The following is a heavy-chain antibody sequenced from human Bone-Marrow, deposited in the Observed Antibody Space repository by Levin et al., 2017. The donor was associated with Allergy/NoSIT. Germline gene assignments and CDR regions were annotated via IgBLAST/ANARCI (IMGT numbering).Heavy chain of an antibody. V-gene: IGHV4-39*01. Sequence: SETLSLTCTVSGGSISSSSYYWGWIRQPPGKGLEWIGSIYYSGSTYYNPSLKSRVTISVDTSKNQFSLKLSSVTAADTAVYYCARLSRLYSSSWSYFDYWGQGTLVTVSS. CDR3: ARLSRLYSSSWSYFDY. CDR2: IYYSGST. J-gene: IGHJ4*02. D-gene: IGHD6-13*01. CDR1: GGSISSSSYY.